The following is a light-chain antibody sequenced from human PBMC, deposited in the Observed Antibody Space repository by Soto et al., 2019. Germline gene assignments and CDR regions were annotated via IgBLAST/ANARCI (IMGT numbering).Light chain of an antibody. V-gene: IGLV1-47*01. J-gene: IGLJ7*01. CDR1: SSNIGNNL. CDR3: VAWDDSLRCAL. CDR2: ANS. Sequence: QSVLTQPPSASGTPGQRVTISCSGSSSNIGNNLVYWYQQVPGTAPKLLIYANSQRPSGVPDRFSASKSGTSASLAISGLRPEDEAVYYCVAWDDSLRCALFGGGTQLTVL.